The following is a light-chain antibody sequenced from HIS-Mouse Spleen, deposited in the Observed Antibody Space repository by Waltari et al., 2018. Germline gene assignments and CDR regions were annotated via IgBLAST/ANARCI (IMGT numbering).Light chain of an antibody. V-gene: IGLV1-36*01. J-gene: IGLJ1*01. CDR2: YDD. Sequence: QSVLTQPPSVSEAPRQRVTISCSGSSSNIGNNAVNWYQQLPGKAPKLLIYYDDLLPSGVSDRCSGSKSGPSASLAISGLQSEDEADYYCAAWDDSLNGHYVFGTGTKVTVL. CDR3: AAWDDSLNGHYV. CDR1: SSNIGNNA.